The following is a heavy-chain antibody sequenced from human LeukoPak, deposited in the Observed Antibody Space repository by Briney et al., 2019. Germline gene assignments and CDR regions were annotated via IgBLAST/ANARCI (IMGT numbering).Heavy chain of an antibody. V-gene: IGHV4-59*08. CDR1: GGSISGYY. D-gene: IGHD6-19*01. CDR2: IFHSGST. CDR3: TRHYSSGWDFDY. Sequence: PSETLSLTCTVSGGSISGYYWGWIRQPPGKGLEWIGYIFHSGSTSYNPSLKSRITMSVDTSKNQFSLKLTSVTAADTAVYYCTRHYSSGWDFDYWGQGTLVTVSS. J-gene: IGHJ4*02.